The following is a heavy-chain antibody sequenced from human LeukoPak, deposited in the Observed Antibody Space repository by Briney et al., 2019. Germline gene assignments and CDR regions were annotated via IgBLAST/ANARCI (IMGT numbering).Heavy chain of an antibody. Sequence: SETLSLTCTVSGGSINSYYWSWIRQSPGKGLEWIGYIYYSGSTDYNPSLKSRVTISVDSSKNQFSLKLTSVTAVDTAVYFCARHYCSGASCYYFDYWGQGTLVTVSS. CDR1: GGSINSYY. CDR2: IYYSGST. J-gene: IGHJ4*02. D-gene: IGHD2-15*01. V-gene: IGHV4-59*13. CDR3: ARHYCSGASCYYFDY.